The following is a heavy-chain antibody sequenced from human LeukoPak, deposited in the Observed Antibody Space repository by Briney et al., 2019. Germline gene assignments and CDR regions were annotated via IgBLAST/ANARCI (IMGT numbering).Heavy chain of an antibody. V-gene: IGHV4-59*08. CDR3: ARHKTGGTYPLDY. CDR1: GGXMNTYF. D-gene: IGHD1-26*01. J-gene: IGHJ4*02. CDR2: IHYSGST. Sequence: SETLSLTCTVSGGXMNTYFWSWIRQPPGKGLEWIGHIHYSGSTTYNPSLKSRVTISVDVSKNQFSLKLSSVTAADTAVYYCARHKTGGTYPLDYWGQGTLVTVSS.